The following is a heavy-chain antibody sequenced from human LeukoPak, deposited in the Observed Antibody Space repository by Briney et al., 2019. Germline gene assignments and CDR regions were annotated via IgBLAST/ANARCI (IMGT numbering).Heavy chain of an antibody. CDR2: IYSGGST. D-gene: IGHD2-2*01. Sequence: GGSLRLSCAASGFTVSSNYMSWVRQAPGKGLEWVSVIYSGGSTYYADSVKGRFTISRDNSKNTLYLQMNSLRAEDTAVYYCARGSSTSCLDYWAREPWSPSPQ. J-gene: IGHJ4*02. CDR1: GFTVSSNY. CDR3: ARGSSTSCLDY. V-gene: IGHV3-66*01.